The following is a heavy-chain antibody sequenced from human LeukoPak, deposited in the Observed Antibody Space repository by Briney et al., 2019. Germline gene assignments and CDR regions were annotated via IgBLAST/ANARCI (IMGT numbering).Heavy chain of an antibody. CDR3: ARVEASSSGFDY. D-gene: IGHD6-19*01. J-gene: IGHJ4*02. V-gene: IGHV1-69*04. CDR1: GGTFSSYA. CDR2: LIPILGIA. Sequence: SVKVSCKASGGTFSSYAISWVRQAPGQGLEWMGRLIPILGIANYAQKFQGRVTITADKSTSTAYMELSSLRSEDTAVYYCARVEASSSGFDYWGQGTLVTVSS.